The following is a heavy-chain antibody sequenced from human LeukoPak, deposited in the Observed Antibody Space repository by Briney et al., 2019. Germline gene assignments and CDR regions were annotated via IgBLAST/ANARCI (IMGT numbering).Heavy chain of an antibody. V-gene: IGHV3-48*01. CDR3: ATLPAAVFYYYGMDV. CDR1: GFTFSSYA. J-gene: IGHJ6*02. CDR2: ISSSSSTI. D-gene: IGHD2-2*01. Sequence: GGSLRLSCAASGFTFSSYAMNWVRQAPGKGLEWVSYISSSSSTIYYADSVKGRFTISRDNAKNSLYLQMNSLRAEDTAVYYCATLPAAVFYYYGMDVWGQGTTVTVSS.